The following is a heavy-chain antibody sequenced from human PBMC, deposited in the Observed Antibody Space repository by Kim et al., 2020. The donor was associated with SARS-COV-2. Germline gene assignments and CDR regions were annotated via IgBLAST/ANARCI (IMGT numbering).Heavy chain of an antibody. CDR3: ARGGSSSSGGWFDP. Sequence: TPALRRRVTISVDTSKNQFSLKLSSVTAADTAVYYCARGGSSSSGGWFDPWGQGTLVTVSS. V-gene: IGHV4-34*01. J-gene: IGHJ5*02. D-gene: IGHD6-6*01.